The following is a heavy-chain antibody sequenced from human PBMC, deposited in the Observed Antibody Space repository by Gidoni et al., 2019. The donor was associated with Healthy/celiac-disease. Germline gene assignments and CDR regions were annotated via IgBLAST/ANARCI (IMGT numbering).Heavy chain of an antibody. V-gene: IGHV3-33*01. CDR2: IWYDGSNK. D-gene: IGHD2-15*01. J-gene: IGHJ6*02. CDR3: AREGCSGGSCSYYYYYYGMDV. CDR1: GFTFSRYG. Sequence: QVQLVESGGGVVQPGRSLRLSCAASGFTFSRYGMHWFRQAPGKGLEWVAVIWYDGSNKYYADSVKGRFTISRDNSKNTLYLQMNSLRAEDTAVYYCAREGCSGGSCSYYYYYYGMDVWGQGTTVTVSS.